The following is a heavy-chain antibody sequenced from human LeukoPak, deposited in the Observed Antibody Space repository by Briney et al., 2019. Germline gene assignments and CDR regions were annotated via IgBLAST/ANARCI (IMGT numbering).Heavy chain of an antibody. V-gene: IGHV5-51*01. D-gene: IGHD2-2*01. J-gene: IGHJ6*02. CDR1: GYSFTNYW. CDR2: IYPGDSDT. Sequence: PGESLKISCKGSGYSFTNYWIGWVRQMPGKGLEWMGIIYPGDSDTRYSPSFQGQVTISADKSISTAYLQWSSLKASDTAMYYCARGHCSSTSCTSYYYYYGMDVWGQGTTVTVSS. CDR3: ARGHCSSTSCTSYYYYYGMDV.